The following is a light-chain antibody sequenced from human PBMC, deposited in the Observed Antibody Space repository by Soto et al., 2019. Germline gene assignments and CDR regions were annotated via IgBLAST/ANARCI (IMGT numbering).Light chain of an antibody. CDR1: QNLLHGNGYNY. J-gene: IGKJ5*01. CDR3: MQARQTPNT. V-gene: IGKV2-28*01. Sequence: DIVMTQSPLSLPVTPGEPASISCRSSQNLLHGNGYNYLDWYLQKPGQSPQLLIYLGSNRASGVPDRFSGSGSGTDFTLNISRVEAEDVGVYFCMQARQTPNTFGQGTRLEIK. CDR2: LGS.